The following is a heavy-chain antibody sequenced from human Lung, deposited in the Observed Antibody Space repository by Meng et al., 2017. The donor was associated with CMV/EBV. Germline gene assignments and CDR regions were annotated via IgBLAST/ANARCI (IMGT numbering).Heavy chain of an antibody. D-gene: IGHD1-1*01. CDR3: ARDQGSYEQLAPDYYYGMDV. V-gene: IGHV3-21*01. CDR1: GFTFGFYS. J-gene: IGHJ6*02. CDR2: ITSASRYI. Sequence: GGSLRLXCAASGFTFGFYSLNWVRQAPGKGLEWVASITSASRYIFYADSVRGRFTVSRDNAKSSIYLQMNSLRAEDTAVYYCARDQGSYEQLAPDYYYGMDVWGRGNXVXVSS.